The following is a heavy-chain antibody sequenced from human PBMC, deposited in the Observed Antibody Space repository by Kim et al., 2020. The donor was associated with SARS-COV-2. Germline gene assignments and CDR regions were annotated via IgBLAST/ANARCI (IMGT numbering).Heavy chain of an antibody. Sequence: SGPTLVKPTQTLTLTCTFSGFSLKTSGVGVGWIRQPPGKALEWLALIYWDDDERYSPSLKNRLTITKDTSKNQVVLTMTNMDPVDTATYYCARRRTDFWNKYYDYWGQGTLVTVSS. D-gene: IGHD3-3*01. CDR2: IYWDDDE. V-gene: IGHV2-5*02. J-gene: IGHJ4*02. CDR1: GFSLKTSGVG. CDR3: ARRRTDFWNKYYDY.